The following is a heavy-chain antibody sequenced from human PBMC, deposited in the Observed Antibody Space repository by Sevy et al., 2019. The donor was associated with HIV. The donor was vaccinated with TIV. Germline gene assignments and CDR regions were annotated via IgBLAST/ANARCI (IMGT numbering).Heavy chain of an antibody. Sequence: GGSLRLSCAGSGFTFYNYGIHWVRQAPGKGLEWVTMISYDGKNENYADSVKGRFTISRDNSKNTVYLQMNSLRPDDTAIYYCAKDRSGSWSVDYWRQGTLVTVSS. D-gene: IGHD6-13*01. CDR1: GFTFYNYG. CDR2: ISYDGKNE. CDR3: AKDRSGSWSVDY. J-gene: IGHJ4*02. V-gene: IGHV3-30*18.